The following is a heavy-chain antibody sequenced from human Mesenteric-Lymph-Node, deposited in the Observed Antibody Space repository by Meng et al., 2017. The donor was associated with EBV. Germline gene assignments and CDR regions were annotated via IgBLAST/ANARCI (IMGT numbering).Heavy chain of an antibody. D-gene: IGHD3-10*01. Sequence: LQTPGSGPATASQTLSPPRPVSVCSRTSGANSWSWIRQPPGKGLECIGHIYYSCSTYYNPSLKSRVTMSIDRSKNQFSLKLTSVTDADTAAYYCARDVGGSGGNYFDPWGQGTLVTVSS. CDR1: VCSRTSGANS. CDR2: IYYSCST. CDR3: ARDVGGSGGNYFDP. J-gene: IGHJ5*02. V-gene: IGHV4-30-2*01.